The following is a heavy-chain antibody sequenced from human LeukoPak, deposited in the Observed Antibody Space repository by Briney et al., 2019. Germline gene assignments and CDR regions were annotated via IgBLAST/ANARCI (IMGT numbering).Heavy chain of an antibody. CDR1: GFALSSYA. V-gene: IGHV3-23*01. D-gene: IGHD4-17*01. CDR2: ISDSGDST. CDR3: TPLAVTTSLFDY. J-gene: IGHJ4*02. Sequence: SGGSLRLSCAASGFTFAASGFALSSYAMSWVRQAPGKGLEWVSAISDSGDSTYYADSVKGRFSISRDNSKNTVFLQMNSLRAEDTAVYYYTPLAVTTSLFDYWGQGTLVTVSS.